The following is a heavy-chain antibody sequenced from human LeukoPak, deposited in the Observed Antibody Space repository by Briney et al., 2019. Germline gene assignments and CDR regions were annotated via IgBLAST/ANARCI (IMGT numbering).Heavy chain of an antibody. Sequence: PSETLSLTCTVSGASISSYCWSWIRQPPGKGLEWIGYINYSGSTNYNPSLKSRVTISVDTSKNQFSLKLSSVTAADTAVYYCARDMPDPDYGGNSFLFDYWGQGTLVTVSS. CDR3: ARDMPDPDYGGNSFLFDY. J-gene: IGHJ4*02. V-gene: IGHV4-59*01. D-gene: IGHD4-23*01. CDR1: GASISSYC. CDR2: INYSGST.